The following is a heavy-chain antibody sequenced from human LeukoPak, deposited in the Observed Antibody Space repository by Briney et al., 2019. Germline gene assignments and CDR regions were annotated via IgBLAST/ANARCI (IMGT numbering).Heavy chain of an antibody. D-gene: IGHD3-22*01. CDR1: GFTFSSYW. CDR2: ISTDGSTT. V-gene: IGHV3-74*01. J-gene: IGHJ6*02. CDR3: ARDVRAAPHYDFFHYGMDV. Sequence: GGSLRLSCAASGFTFSSYWMHWVRQAPGKGLVWVSRISTDGSTTTYADSVKGRFTISRDNAKNTAYLQMNSLRAEDTAVYYCARDVRAAPHYDFFHYGMDVWGPGTTVTVAS.